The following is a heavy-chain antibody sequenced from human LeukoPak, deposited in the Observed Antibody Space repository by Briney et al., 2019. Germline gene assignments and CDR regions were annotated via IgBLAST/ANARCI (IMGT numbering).Heavy chain of an antibody. CDR3: ARGRVLLWFGEVYYYYGMDV. V-gene: IGHV1-46*01. Sequence: ASVKVSCKASGYTFTSYYMHWVRQAPGQALEWMGIINSSCGSTSYAQKFQGRVTMTRDTSTSTVYMELSSLRSEDTDVYYCARGRVLLWFGEVYYYYGMDVWGKGTTDTVSS. D-gene: IGHD3-10*01. CDR2: INSSCGST. J-gene: IGHJ6*04. CDR1: GYTFTSYY.